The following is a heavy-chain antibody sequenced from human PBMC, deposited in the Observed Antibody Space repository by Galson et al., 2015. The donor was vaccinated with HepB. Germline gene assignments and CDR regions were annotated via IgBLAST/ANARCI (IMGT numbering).Heavy chain of an antibody. CDR2: ISAYNGNT. CDR1: GYTFTSYG. Sequence: SVKVSCKASGYTFTSYGISWVRQAPGQGLEWMGWISAYNGNTNYAQKLQGRVTMTTDTSTSTAYMELRSLRSDDTAAYYCARDKGDYYDSSGYYYWDYWGQGTLVTVSS. V-gene: IGHV1-18*04. CDR3: ARDKGDYYDSSGYYYWDY. J-gene: IGHJ4*02. D-gene: IGHD3-22*01.